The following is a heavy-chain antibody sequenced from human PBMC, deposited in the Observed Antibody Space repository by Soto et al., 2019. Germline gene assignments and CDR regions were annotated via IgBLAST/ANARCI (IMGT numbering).Heavy chain of an antibody. J-gene: IGHJ4*02. CDR2: MNPNSGNT. D-gene: IGHD3-22*01. CDR3: GKGRSGEVVVFY. V-gene: IGHV1-8*01. CDR1: GYTFTEND. Sequence: QVRLVQSGAEVKRPGASVKVSCKASGYTFTENDINWVRQATGQGLEWMGWMNPNSGNTGYAQKFQGRVTMTRDNSITTAYMELSSLRSEDTAVYFCGKGRSGEVVVFYWGQGTRVTVYS.